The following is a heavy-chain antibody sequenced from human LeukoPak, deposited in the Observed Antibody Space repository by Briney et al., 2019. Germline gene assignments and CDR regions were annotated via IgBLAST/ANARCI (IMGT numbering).Heavy chain of an antibody. CDR2: IYCGGST. D-gene: IGHD4-17*01. CDR1: GFTVSSNY. CDR3: ARDRVTTDYYYGMDV. J-gene: IGHJ6*02. V-gene: IGHV3-66*01. Sequence: GGSLRLSCAASGFTVSSNYMSWVRQAPGKGLEWVSVIYCGGSTYYADSVKGRFTISRDNSKNTLYLQMNSLRAEDTAVYYCARDRVTTDYYYGMDVWGRGTTVTVSS.